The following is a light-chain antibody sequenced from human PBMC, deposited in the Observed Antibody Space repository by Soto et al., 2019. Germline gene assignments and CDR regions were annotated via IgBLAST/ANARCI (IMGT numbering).Light chain of an antibody. CDR1: SGHSNYA. J-gene: IGLJ3*02. CDR3: QTWGTGYWV. Sequence: QPVLTQSPSASASQGASVKLTCTLSSGHSNYAIAWHQQQPEKGPRYLMNVNNDGSHIKGDGIPDRFSGSSSGAERYLTISSLQSEDEADYYCQTWGTGYWVFGGGTKLTVL. CDR2: VNNDGSH. V-gene: IGLV4-69*01.